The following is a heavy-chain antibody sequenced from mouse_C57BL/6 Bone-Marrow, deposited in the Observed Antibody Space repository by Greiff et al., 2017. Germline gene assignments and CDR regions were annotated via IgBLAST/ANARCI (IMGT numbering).Heavy chain of an antibody. D-gene: IGHD2-3*01. CDR2: IWSGGST. J-gene: IGHJ4*01. CDR3: ARTIYDGYYGAMDY. CDR1: GFSLTSYG. Sequence: VQLQQSGPGLVQPSQSLSITCTVSGFSLTSYGVHWVRQSPGKGLAWLGVIWSGGSTDYNAAFISRLSISKDNSKSQVFFKMNSLQADDTAIYYCARTIYDGYYGAMDYWGQGTSVTVSS. V-gene: IGHV2-2*01.